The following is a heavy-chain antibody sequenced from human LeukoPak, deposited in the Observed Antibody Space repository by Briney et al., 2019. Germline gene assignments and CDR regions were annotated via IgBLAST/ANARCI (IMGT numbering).Heavy chain of an antibody. CDR1: GFTFSDFY. V-gene: IGHV3-11*01. Sequence: PGGSLRLSCTASGFTFSDFYMSCLRQAPGKGLEWVSYISDRGDTIYYVASVKGRFTISRDNANYSVSLQMDSLRDEDTAVYYCARLNAGNWGPGSLVTVSS. CDR3: ARLNAGN. CDR2: ISDRGDTI. J-gene: IGHJ4*01.